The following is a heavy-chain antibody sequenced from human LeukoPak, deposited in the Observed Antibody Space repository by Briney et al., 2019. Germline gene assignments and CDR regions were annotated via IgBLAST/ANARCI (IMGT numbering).Heavy chain of an antibody. D-gene: IGHD5-24*01. CDR1: GFTLSSHW. CDR2: IKQDGSEI. Sequence: GGSLRLSCAASGFTLSSHWMSWVRQAPGKGLEWVAIIKQDGSEIHYVDSVKGRFTISRDNAKNSLYLQMTSLTGDDTTVYYCVRGSGWLSAYWGQGTLVTVSS. V-gene: IGHV3-7*01. CDR3: VRGSGWLSAY. J-gene: IGHJ4*02.